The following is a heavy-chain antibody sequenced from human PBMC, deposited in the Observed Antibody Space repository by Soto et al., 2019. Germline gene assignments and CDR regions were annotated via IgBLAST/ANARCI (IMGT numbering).Heavy chain of an antibody. CDR2: ISGTGGST. V-gene: IGHV3-23*01. Sequence: EVQLLESGGGVGQPGGSLRLSCAATGFSFSSYALNWVRQAPGKGLEWVSGISGTGGSTYYADSVKGRFTISRDNSKNTLYLQMNGLRAGDTAVYYCAKSYGDYVFFDYWGQGSLVTVPS. CDR3: AKSYGDYVFFDY. CDR1: GFSFSSYA. D-gene: IGHD4-17*01. J-gene: IGHJ4*02.